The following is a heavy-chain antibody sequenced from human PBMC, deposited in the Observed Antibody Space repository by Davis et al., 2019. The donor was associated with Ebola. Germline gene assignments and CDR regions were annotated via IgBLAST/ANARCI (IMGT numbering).Heavy chain of an antibody. CDR1: GGTFSSYA. CDR2: IIPIFDTA. CDR3: SVGGQDGGFDY. V-gene: IGHV1-69*13. D-gene: IGHD1-26*01. J-gene: IGHJ4*02. Sequence: SVKVSCKASGGTFSSYAISWVRQAPGQGLEWMGGIIPIFDTANYAQKFQGRVTITADESTSTAYMELSSLRSEDTAVYYCSVGGQDGGFDYWGQGTLVPVSS.